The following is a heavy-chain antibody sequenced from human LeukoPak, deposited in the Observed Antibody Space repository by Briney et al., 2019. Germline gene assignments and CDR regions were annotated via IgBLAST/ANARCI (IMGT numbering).Heavy chain of an antibody. V-gene: IGHV3-53*01. CDR3: ARDEWRYYYDSSGYYQTFDY. CDR1: GFTVSSNY. CDR2: IYSGGST. J-gene: IGHJ4*02. Sequence: GGSLRLSCAASGFTVSSNYMSWVRQAPGKGLEWVSVIYSGGSTYYADSVKGRFTISRDNSKNTLYLQMNSLRAEDTAVYYCARDEWRYYYDSSGYYQTFDYWGQGTLVTVSS. D-gene: IGHD3-22*01.